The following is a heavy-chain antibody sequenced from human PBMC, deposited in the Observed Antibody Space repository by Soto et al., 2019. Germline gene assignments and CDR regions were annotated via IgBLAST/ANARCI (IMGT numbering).Heavy chain of an antibody. D-gene: IGHD3-3*01. J-gene: IGHJ6*02. CDR3: ARDWELQAYYDFWSGYYTHYYGMDV. CDR2: INPSGGST. Sequence: ASVKVSCKASGYTFTSYYMHWVRQAPGQGLEWMGIINPSGGSTSYAQKFQGRVTMTRDTSTSTVYMGLSSLRSEDTAVYYCARDWELQAYYDFWSGYYTHYYGMDVWGQGTTVTSP. V-gene: IGHV1-46*01. CDR1: GYTFTSYY.